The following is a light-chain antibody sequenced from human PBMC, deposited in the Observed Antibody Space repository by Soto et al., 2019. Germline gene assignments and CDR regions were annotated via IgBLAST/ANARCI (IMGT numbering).Light chain of an antibody. V-gene: IGKV2D-29*01. CDR1: QSLLHSDGQTY. J-gene: IGKJ4*01. CDR2: EVS. Sequence: DVVMTQTPLSLSVTPGQPASMSCNSSQSLLHSDGQTYLFWYLQKAGQPPQLLISEVSNRFSGVTDRFTGSGSGTDFTPKSSRVAAEDVGVYYCRAGTQAPCRTFGGGTRAEIK. CDR3: RAGTQAPCRT.